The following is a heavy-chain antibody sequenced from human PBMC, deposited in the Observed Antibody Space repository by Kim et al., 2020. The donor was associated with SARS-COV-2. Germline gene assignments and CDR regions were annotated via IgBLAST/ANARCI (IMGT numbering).Heavy chain of an antibody. Sequence: SRVTTSVDTSKNQFSLKLSSVTAADTAVYYCARDRGVDSGSYLLFDAFDIWGQGTMVTVSS. J-gene: IGHJ3*02. CDR3: ARDRGVDSGSYLLFDAFDI. V-gene: IGHV4-30-2*05. D-gene: IGHD1-26*01.